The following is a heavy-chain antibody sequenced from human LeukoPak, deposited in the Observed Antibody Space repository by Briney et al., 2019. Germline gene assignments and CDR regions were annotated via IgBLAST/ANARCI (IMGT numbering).Heavy chain of an antibody. Sequence: SETLSLTCTVSGYSISSGYYWGWIRQPPGKGLEWIGSIYHSGSTYYNPSLKSRVTISVDTSKNQFSLKLSSVTAADTAVYYCARRSRVAAGMNWFDPWGQGTLVTVSS. CDR3: ARRSRVAAGMNWFDP. CDR1: GYSISSGYY. D-gene: IGHD6-13*01. V-gene: IGHV4-38-2*02. CDR2: IYHSGST. J-gene: IGHJ5*02.